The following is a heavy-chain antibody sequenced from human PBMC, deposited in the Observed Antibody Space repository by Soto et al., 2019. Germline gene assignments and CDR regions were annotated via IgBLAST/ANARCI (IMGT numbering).Heavy chain of an antibody. CDR3: ARDPPVAAARD. D-gene: IGHD6-13*01. J-gene: IGHJ4*02. Sequence: QVQLQESGPGLVKPSGTLSLTCAVSGGSISSSNWWSWVRQPPGKGLEWIGEIYHSGSTNYNPSLKRRVTLSVDKSKHQSSLKLSSVTAAATAVYYCARDPPVAAARDWGQGTLVTVSS. CDR1: GGSISSSNW. CDR2: IYHSGST. V-gene: IGHV4-4*02.